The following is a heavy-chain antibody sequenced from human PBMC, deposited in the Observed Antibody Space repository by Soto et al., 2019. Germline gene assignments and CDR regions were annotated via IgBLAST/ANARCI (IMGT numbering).Heavy chain of an antibody. V-gene: IGHV3-23*01. CDR2: ISGSGGST. CDR3: AKDQSWGYSYGYGEFDY. J-gene: IGHJ4*02. D-gene: IGHD5-18*01. Sequence: PGGSLRLSCAASGFTFSSYAMSWVRQAPGKGLEWVSAISGSGGSTYYADSVKGRFTISRDNSKNTLYLQMNSLRAEDTAVYYCAKDQSWGYSYGYGEFDYWGQGTLVTVSS. CDR1: GFTFSSYA.